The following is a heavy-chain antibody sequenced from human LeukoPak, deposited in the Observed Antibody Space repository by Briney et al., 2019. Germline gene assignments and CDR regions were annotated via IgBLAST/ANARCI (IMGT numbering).Heavy chain of an antibody. D-gene: IGHD3-3*01. Sequence: GGSLRLSCAASGFTFENHAIHWVRQAPGKGLEWVSGISWNSRNTGYADSVQGRFTISRDNAKNSLFLQMNSLRAEDTAVYYCAKGYDFWSGYPDYWGQGTLVTVSS. CDR3: AKGYDFWSGYPDY. J-gene: IGHJ4*02. CDR1: GFTFENHA. V-gene: IGHV3-9*01. CDR2: ISWNSRNT.